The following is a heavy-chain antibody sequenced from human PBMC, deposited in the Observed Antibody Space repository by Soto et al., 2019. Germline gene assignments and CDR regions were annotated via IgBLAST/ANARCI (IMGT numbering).Heavy chain of an antibody. CDR3: ARESGTSYIWFGP. D-gene: IGHD6-25*01. CDR2: ISAYNGNT. J-gene: IGHJ5*02. Sequence: QVQLVQSGAEVKKPGASVKVCCKASGYTFTSYGISWVRQAPGHGLEWMGWISAYNGNTNYAQKLQGRVTMTTDTPARTAYMAVRSLRSDDTDVYYWARESGTSYIWFGPWGQGALVTVCS. CDR1: GYTFTSYG. V-gene: IGHV1-18*01.